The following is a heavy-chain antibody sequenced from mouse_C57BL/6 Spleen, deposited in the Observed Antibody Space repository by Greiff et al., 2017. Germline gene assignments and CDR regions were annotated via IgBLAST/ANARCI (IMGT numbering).Heavy chain of an antibody. J-gene: IGHJ4*01. V-gene: IGHV1-52*01. D-gene: IGHD2-4*01. CDR2: IDPSDSET. CDR1: GYTFTSYW. CDR3: ARENYDYDERENYAMDY. Sequence: VQLQQPGAELVRPGSSVKLSCKASGYTFTSYWMHWVKQRPIQGLEWIGNIDPSDSETHYNQKFKDKATLTVDKSSSTAYMQLSSLTSEDSAVYYCARENYDYDERENYAMDYWGQGTSVTVSS.